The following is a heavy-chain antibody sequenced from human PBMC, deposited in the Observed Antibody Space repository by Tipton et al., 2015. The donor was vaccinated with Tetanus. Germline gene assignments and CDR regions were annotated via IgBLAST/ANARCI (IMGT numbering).Heavy chain of an antibody. V-gene: IGHV1-18*04. Sequence: QSGAEVKKPGVSVKVSCKASGYTFTGYYMHWVRQAPGQGLEWVGWISPFTGDTEYAQNLQDRLILTTDTSTATAYVEVRSLTSDDTAVYYCARDRAVPVQAYGTDVWGQGTSVTVSS. CDR2: ISPFTGDT. CDR3: ARDRAVPVQAYGTDV. CDR1: GYTFTGYY. D-gene: IGHD6-19*01. J-gene: IGHJ6*02.